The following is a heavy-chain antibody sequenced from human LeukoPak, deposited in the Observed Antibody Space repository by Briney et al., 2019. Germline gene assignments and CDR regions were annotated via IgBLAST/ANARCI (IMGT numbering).Heavy chain of an antibody. CDR2: VWSGGNNK. Sequence: GGSLRLSCAASGFIFSTYGMHWVRQAPGKGLEWVAVVWSGGNNKYYSDSVKGRFTISRDNSKNTLYLHMNSLRAEDTAVYYCAKDGQVGAIGYFDYRGQGTLVTVSS. CDR1: GFIFSTYG. V-gene: IGHV3-33*06. CDR3: AKDGQVGAIGYFDY. D-gene: IGHD1-26*01. J-gene: IGHJ4*02.